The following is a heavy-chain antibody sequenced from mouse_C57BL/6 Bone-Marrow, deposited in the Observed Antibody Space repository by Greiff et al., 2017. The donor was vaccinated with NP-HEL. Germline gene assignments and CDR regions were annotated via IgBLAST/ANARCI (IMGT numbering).Heavy chain of an antibody. V-gene: IGHV1-61*01. CDR3: ARRSLSNSWFAY. Sequence: QVQLQQPGAELVRPGSSVKLSCKASGYTFTSYWMDWVKQRPGQGLEWIGNIYPSDSETHYNQKFKDKATLTVDKSSSTAYMQLSSLTSEDSAVYYCARRSLSNSWFAYWGQGTLVTVSA. J-gene: IGHJ3*01. CDR1: GYTFTSYW. D-gene: IGHD2-5*01. CDR2: IYPSDSET.